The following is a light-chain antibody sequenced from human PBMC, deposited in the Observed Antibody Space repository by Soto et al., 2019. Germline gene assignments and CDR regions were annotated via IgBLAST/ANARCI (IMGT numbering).Light chain of an antibody. J-gene: IGKJ1*01. Sequence: VRLTQSPGTVSLSPGERATLSCRASHTISSSYLAWYQQKPGQAPRLLMYGISRRATGIPDRFSGSGSGTDFTLTITRLEPEDFAVYYCQQYVTSPPRTFGQGTKVDIK. CDR3: QQYVTSPPRT. CDR1: HTISSSY. V-gene: IGKV3-20*01. CDR2: GIS.